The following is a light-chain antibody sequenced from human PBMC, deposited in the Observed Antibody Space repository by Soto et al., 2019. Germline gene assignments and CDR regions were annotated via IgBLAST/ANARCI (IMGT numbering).Light chain of an antibody. J-gene: IGKJ2*01. CDR1: QSISSE. Sequence: EIVMTQSPATLSVSPGERATLSCRASQSISSELAWYLQKPGQPPRLLIYGASTRTTGVPARFTGSGSGSDFTLTISGLQSEDFAVYYCQQGHNWPVTFGQGTRLEI. CDR3: QQGHNWPVT. V-gene: IGKV3-15*01. CDR2: GAS.